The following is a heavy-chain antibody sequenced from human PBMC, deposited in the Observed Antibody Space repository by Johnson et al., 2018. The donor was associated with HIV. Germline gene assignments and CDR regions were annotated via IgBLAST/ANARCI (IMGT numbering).Heavy chain of an antibody. CDR1: GFTFDDYG. V-gene: IGHV3-20*04. D-gene: IGHD3-22*01. CDR3: ARAHRYYYDTDTMDAFDI. CDR2: INWSGGST. J-gene: IGHJ3*02. Sequence: VQLVESGGGVVRPGGSLRLSCAASGFTFDDYGMSWVRQAPGKGLEWVSGINWSGGSTGYADSVKGRFTISRDNAKNSLYLQMNSLRAEDTAVYYCARAHRYYYDTDTMDAFDIWGQGTMVTVSS.